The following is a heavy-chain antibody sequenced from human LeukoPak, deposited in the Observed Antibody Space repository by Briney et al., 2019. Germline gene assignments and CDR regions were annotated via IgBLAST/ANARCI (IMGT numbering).Heavy chain of an antibody. V-gene: IGHV3-7*01. CDR3: ARDSNGGSYVAY. CDR1: GFTFSNDW. Sequence: GGSLRLSCAASGFTFSNDWMSWVRQAPGKGLEWVANINQDGSEKCYVDSVKGRFTISRDNAKNSLYLQMNSLRAEDTAVYFCARDSNGGSYVAYWGQGTLVTVSS. D-gene: IGHD1-26*01. J-gene: IGHJ4*02. CDR2: INQDGSEK.